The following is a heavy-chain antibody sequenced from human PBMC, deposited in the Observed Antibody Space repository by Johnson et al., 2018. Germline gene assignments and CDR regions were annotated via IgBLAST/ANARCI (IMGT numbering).Heavy chain of an antibody. CDR2: IYPGDSDT. V-gene: IGHV5-51*01. Sequence: VQLVQSGAEVKKPGESLKISCKGSGYRFTSYWIGWVRQMPGKGLEWMGIIYPGDSDTRNSPSFQGQVTISADKSINTAYFQWSGLRASDPALYYCARHRSGSDWGPYAFGIGGQGTMVTVSS. J-gene: IGHJ3*02. D-gene: IGHD1-26*01. CDR1: GYRFTSYW. CDR3: ARHRSGSDWGPYAFGI.